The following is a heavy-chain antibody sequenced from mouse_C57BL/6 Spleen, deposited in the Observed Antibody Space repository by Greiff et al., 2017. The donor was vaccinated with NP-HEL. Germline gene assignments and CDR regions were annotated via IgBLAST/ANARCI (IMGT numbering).Heavy chain of an antibody. J-gene: IGHJ2*01. CDR3: ARRGIRQPLDD. D-gene: IGHD3-2*01. CDR2: IYPGSGST. V-gene: IGHV1-55*01. Sequence: VQLQQPGAELVKPGASVKMSCKASGYTFTSYWITWVKQRPGQGLEWIGDIYPGSGSTNYNEKFKSKATLTVDTSSSTAYMQLSSLTSEDSAGYYCARRGIRQPLDDWGQGTTLTVSS. CDR1: GYTFTSYW.